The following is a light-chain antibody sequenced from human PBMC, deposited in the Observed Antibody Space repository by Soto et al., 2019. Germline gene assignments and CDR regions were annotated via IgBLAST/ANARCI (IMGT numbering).Light chain of an antibody. J-gene: IGLJ1*01. CDR3: SSYTDRNNLV. CDR2: DVS. V-gene: IGLV2-8*01. CDR1: SSDMGGYNS. Sequence: QSVLTQSPSASGSPGQSVTISCTGTSSDMGGYNSVSWYQQHPGKAPKVMIYDVSKRPSGVPDRFSGSKSGNTASLTVSALQAEDEADYYCSSYTDRNNLVFGTGTKRTVL.